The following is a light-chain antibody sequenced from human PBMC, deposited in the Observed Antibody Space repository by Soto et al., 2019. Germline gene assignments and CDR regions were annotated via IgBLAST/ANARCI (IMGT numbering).Light chain of an antibody. Sequence: EIVMTQSPATLSVSPGEGATLSCRASQSVSTNLAWYQQKPGQAPRLLIGGASSRATGIPARFSGSGSGTEFTLTISSLQSEDFAVYFCQQYHDWPLTFGGGTKVEVK. CDR2: GAS. V-gene: IGKV3D-15*01. CDR1: QSVSTN. CDR3: QQYHDWPLT. J-gene: IGKJ4*01.